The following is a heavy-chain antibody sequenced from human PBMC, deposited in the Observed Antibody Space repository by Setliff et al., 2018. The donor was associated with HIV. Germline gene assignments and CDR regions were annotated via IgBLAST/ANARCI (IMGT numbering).Heavy chain of an antibody. V-gene: IGHV4-31*02. J-gene: IGHJ4*02. D-gene: IGHD5-12*01. CDR2: IYYSGST. CDR1: GGSISSGGYY. Sequence: SETLSLTCTVSGGSISSGGYYWSWIRQHPGKGLEWIGYIYYSGSTNYNPSLKTRVTISVDTSKNQFSLKLTSVTAADTAVYYCAKSPGFTGYGGSGWGQGTLVTVS. CDR3: AKSPGFTGYGGSG.